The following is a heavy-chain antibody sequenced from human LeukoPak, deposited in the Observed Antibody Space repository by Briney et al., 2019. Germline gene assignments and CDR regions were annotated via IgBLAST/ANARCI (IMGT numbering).Heavy chain of an antibody. J-gene: IGHJ4*02. CDR3: ARTSYGDYDPYYFDY. Sequence: PGGSLRLSCAASGFTFSSYSMNWVRQAPGKGLEWVSSISSSSSYIYYADSVKGRFTISRDNAKNSLYLQMNSLRAEDTAVYYCARTSYGDYDPYYFDYWGQGTLVTVSS. CDR2: ISSSSSYI. D-gene: IGHD4-17*01. V-gene: IGHV3-21*01. CDR1: GFTFSSYS.